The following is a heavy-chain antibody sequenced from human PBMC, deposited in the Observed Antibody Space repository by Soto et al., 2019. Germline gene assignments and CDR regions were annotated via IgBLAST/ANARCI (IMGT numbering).Heavy chain of an antibody. CDR2: IKQDGSEK. CDR1: GFTFSSYW. V-gene: IGHV3-7*01. CDR3: ARVCDVAIFYMDV. D-gene: IGHD5-12*01. J-gene: IGHJ6*03. Sequence: EVQLVESGGGLVQPGGSLRLSCAASGFTFSSYWMSWVRQAPGKGLEWVANIKQDGSEKYYVGSVKGRFTISRDNAKNSLYLQMNSLRAEDTAVYYCARVCDVAIFYMDVWGKGTTVTVSS.